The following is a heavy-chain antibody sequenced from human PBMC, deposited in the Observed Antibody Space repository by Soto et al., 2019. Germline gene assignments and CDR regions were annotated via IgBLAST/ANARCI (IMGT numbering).Heavy chain of an antibody. CDR3: ARVHRGHYYGMDV. V-gene: IGHV1-2*02. CDR1: GYTFTGYY. CDR2: INPNSGGT. J-gene: IGHJ6*02. Sequence: ASVKVSCKASGYTFTGYYMHWVRQAPGQGLEWMGWINPNSGGTNYAQKFQGRVTMARDTSISTAYMELSRLRSDDTAVYYCARVHRGHYYGMDVWGQGTTVTVSS. D-gene: IGHD3-10*01.